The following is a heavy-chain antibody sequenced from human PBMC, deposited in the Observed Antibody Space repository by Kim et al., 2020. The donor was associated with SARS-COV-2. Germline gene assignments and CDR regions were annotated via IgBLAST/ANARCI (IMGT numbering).Heavy chain of an antibody. CDR2: IYYSGST. D-gene: IGHD6-19*01. Sequence: SETLSLTCTASGGSIISITYYWGWIRQPPGKGLEWVGSIYYSGSTYYNPSPKSRVTISVDTSKNQFPLKLSSVTAADTAVYYCARLGQGEQWRVQSSRSFDIWGQGTVATVSS. CDR1: GGSIISITYY. J-gene: IGHJ3*02. V-gene: IGHV4-39*01. CDR3: ARLGQGEQWRVQSSRSFDI.